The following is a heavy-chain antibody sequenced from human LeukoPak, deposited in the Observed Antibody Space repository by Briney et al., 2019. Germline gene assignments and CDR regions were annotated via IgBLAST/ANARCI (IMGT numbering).Heavy chain of an antibody. CDR3: VRDPPGEGVDY. CDR2: INNDGRST. CDR1: GFTFSSYL. Sequence: GGALRLSCAASGFTFSSYLMHWIRQAPGKGLVWVSRINNDGRSTNYADSVKGRFTISRDNAKKTVYLQMNSLRGEDTAVYYCVRDPPGEGVDYWGQGTLVAVSS. D-gene: IGHD2-21*01. J-gene: IGHJ4*02. V-gene: IGHV3-74*01.